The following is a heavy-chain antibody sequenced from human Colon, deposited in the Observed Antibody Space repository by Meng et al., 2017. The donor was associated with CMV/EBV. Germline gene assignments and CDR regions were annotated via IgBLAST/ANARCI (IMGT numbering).Heavy chain of an antibody. Sequence: GGSLRLSCAASGFTFSSYWMNWVRQAPGKGLEWVANIKQDGSEKYYVDSVKGRFTISRDNAKNSLYLQMNSLRAEDTALYYCARADCSSTSCKGADYWGQGTLVTVSS. CDR3: ARADCSSTSCKGADY. V-gene: IGHV3-7*03. J-gene: IGHJ4*02. D-gene: IGHD2-2*01. CDR2: IKQDGSEK. CDR1: GFTFSSYW.